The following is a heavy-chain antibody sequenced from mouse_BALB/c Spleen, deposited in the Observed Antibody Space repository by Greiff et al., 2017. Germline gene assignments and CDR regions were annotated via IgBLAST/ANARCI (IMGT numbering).Heavy chain of an antibody. Sequence: QVQLQQSGAELARPGASVKMSCKASGYTFTSYTMHWVNQRPGQGLEWIGYINPSSGYTNYNQKFKDKATLTADKSSSTAYMQLSSLTSEDSAVYYCAKEGITTVVAEGFAYWGQGTLVTVSA. D-gene: IGHD1-1*01. CDR3: AKEGITTVVAEGFAY. V-gene: IGHV1-4*01. CDR1: GYTFTSYT. CDR2: INPSSGYT. J-gene: IGHJ3*01.